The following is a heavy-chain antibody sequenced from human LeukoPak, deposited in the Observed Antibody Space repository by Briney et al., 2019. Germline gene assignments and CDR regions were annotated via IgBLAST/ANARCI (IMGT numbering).Heavy chain of an antibody. Sequence: ASVKVSCKASGYTFTSYGISWVRQAPGQGLEWMGWISAYNGNTNYAQKFQGRVTMTRDTSISTAYMELSRLRSDDTAVYYCARGRFHCSSTSCHFFDYWGQGTLVTVSS. CDR1: GYTFTSYG. V-gene: IGHV1-18*01. CDR3: ARGRFHCSSTSCHFFDY. CDR2: ISAYNGNT. D-gene: IGHD2-2*01. J-gene: IGHJ4*02.